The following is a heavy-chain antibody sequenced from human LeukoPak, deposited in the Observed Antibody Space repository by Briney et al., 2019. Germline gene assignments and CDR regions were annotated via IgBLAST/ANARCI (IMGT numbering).Heavy chain of an antibody. V-gene: IGHV3-30-3*01. Sequence: PGRSLRLSCAASGFTFSSYAMHWVRQAPGKGLEWVAVISYDGSNKYYADSVKGRFTISRDNSKNTLYLQMNSLRAEDTAVYYCARDIDVWGQGTTVTVSS. CDR1: GFTFSSYA. J-gene: IGHJ6*02. CDR3: ARDIDV. CDR2: ISYDGSNK.